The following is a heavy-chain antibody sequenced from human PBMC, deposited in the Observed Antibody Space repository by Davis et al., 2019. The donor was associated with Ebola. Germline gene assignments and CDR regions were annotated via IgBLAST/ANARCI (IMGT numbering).Heavy chain of an antibody. CDR3: AKDTSNIWFDV. J-gene: IGHJ3*01. V-gene: IGHV3-23*01. CDR2: LGTSADT. Sequence: SLKISCAASGFVFSSYVMSWVRRAPGKGLEWVSTLGTSADTYYSDSVKGRFTISRDNSKNTLHLEMNSLRVEDTAIYYCAKDTSNIWFDVWGPGTMVTVSS. CDR1: GFVFSSYV. D-gene: IGHD1-26*01.